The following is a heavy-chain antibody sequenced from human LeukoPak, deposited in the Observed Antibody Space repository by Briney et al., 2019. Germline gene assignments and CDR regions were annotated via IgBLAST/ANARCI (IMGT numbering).Heavy chain of an antibody. CDR2: IYYGGST. CDR3: ARHHIVSTGTFDY. J-gene: IGHJ4*02. D-gene: IGHD5/OR15-5a*01. Sequence: SETLSITCTVSGGSISGYHWSWIRQPPGKGLEWIGYIYYGGSTNYNPSLKSRVTISLDTSKNQFSLKLNSVTAADTAVYYCARHHIVSTGTFDYWGQRTLVTVSS. V-gene: IGHV4-59*08. CDR1: GGSISGYH.